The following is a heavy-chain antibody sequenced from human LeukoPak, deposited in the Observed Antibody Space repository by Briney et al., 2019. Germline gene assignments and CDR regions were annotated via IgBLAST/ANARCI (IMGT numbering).Heavy chain of an antibody. CDR2: IDYSGST. J-gene: IGHJ4*02. V-gene: IGHV4-31*03. CDR1: GGTIGRDGYY. CDR3: EIEEWEIFYFDY. D-gene: IGHD1-26*01. Sequence: SETLSLTCTVSGGTIGRDGYYWSSIRQSPEKGLEWIGYIDYSGSTNYNPSLRSRVTLSVDTSNKQFSLRLSSVTAADTAVYYCEIEEWEIFYFDYWGQGILVTVSS.